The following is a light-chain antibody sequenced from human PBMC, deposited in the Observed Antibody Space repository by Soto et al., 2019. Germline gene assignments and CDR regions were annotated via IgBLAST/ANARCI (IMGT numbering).Light chain of an antibody. CDR3: QQYNNWPELT. CDR2: GAS. V-gene: IGKV3-15*01. Sequence: EIVITQSPATLSVSPGERSTLSSSASQSVSSNFAWYQQKPGQAPRLLIYGASTRATGIPARFSGSGSGTEFTLTISSLQSEDFAVYYCQQYNNWPELTFGGGTKVDIK. CDR1: QSVSSN. J-gene: IGKJ4*01.